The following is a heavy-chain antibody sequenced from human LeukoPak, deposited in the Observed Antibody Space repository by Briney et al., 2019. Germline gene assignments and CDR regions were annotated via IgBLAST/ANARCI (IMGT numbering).Heavy chain of an antibody. Sequence: SETLSLTCTVSGHSIRSGYYWGWIRQSPGKGLEWIGNIYQSGSTSYNPSLTSRVTISVDSSKNELSLSLNSVTAADTAVYYCARGGSGWPFDYWGQGTLVTVSS. J-gene: IGHJ4*02. V-gene: IGHV4-38-2*02. D-gene: IGHD6-19*01. CDR3: ARGGSGWPFDY. CDR1: GHSIRSGYY. CDR2: IYQSGST.